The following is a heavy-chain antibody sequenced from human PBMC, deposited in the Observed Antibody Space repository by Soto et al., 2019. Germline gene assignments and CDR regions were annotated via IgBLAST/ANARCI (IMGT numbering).Heavy chain of an antibody. CDR1: GYTFTSYY. CDR2: INPDGGGT. D-gene: IGHD4-4*01. Sequence: QVQLVQSGAEVKKPGASVKVSCKASGYTFTSYYMHWVRLAPGQGLEWMGIINPDGGGTSYAQQFQGRVIMTRDTSTSTVSMEMSRLRSEDTAVYYCAVGGNYLSMDVWGQGTTVTVSS. V-gene: IGHV1-46*01. CDR3: AVGGNYLSMDV. J-gene: IGHJ6*02.